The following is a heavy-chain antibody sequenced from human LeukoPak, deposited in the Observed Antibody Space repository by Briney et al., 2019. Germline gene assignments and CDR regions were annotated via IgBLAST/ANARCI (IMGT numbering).Heavy chain of an antibody. CDR2: IIPIFGTA. D-gene: IGHD1-1*01. V-gene: IGHV1-69*05. CDR3: ARALGELERPYYYYYMDV. J-gene: IGHJ6*03. Sequence: ASVKVSCKASGGTFSSYAISWVRQAPGQGLEWMGGIIPIFGTANYAQKFQGRVTITTDESTSTAYMELSGLRSEDTAVYYCARALGELERPYYYYYMDVWGKGTTVTVSS. CDR1: GGTFSSYA.